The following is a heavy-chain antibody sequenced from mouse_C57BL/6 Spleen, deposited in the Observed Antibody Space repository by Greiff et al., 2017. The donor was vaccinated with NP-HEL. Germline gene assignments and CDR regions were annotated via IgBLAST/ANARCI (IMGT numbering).Heavy chain of an antibody. J-gene: IGHJ1*03. V-gene: IGHV1-64*01. CDR3: ARKGDYYYGSSYGYFDV. CDR2: IHPNSGST. D-gene: IGHD1-1*01. Sequence: QVQLQQPGAELVKPGASVKLSCKASGYTFTSYWMHWVKQRPGQGLAWIGMIHPNSGSTNYNEKFKSKATLTVDKSSSTAYMQLSSLTSEDSAVYYCARKGDYYYGSSYGYFDVWGTGTTVTVSS. CDR1: GYTFTSYW.